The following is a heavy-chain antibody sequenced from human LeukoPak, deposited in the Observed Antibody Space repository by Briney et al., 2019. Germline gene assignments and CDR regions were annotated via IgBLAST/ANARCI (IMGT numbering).Heavy chain of an antibody. V-gene: IGHV3-23*01. CDR1: GFTFSSDD. CDR3: AKVNWCSASCADA. CDR2: ISGNGYST. J-gene: IGHJ4*02. D-gene: IGHD2-2*01. Sequence: GGSLRLSCAASGFTFSSDDMNWVRQAPGKGLEWVSGISGNGYSTYYADSVKGRLTISRDNSKNTLSLQMNSLRAEDTAVYYCAKVNWCSASCADAWGQGTLVTVSS.